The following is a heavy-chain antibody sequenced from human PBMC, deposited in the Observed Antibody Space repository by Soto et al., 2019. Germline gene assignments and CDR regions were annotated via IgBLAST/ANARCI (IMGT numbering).Heavy chain of an antibody. V-gene: IGHV1-18*01. Sequence: QVQLVQSGAEVKKPGASVQVSCKASGYTFTSYGISWVRQAPGQGLEWMGWISAYNGNTNYAQKLQGRVPMTPDTPTSIAYMELRSLRSDDTDVYYCARGFRMVRGGPMYYYMDVWGKGTPVTVSS. CDR1: GYTFTSYG. CDR3: ARGFRMVRGGPMYYYMDV. J-gene: IGHJ6*03. CDR2: ISAYNGNT. D-gene: IGHD3-10*01.